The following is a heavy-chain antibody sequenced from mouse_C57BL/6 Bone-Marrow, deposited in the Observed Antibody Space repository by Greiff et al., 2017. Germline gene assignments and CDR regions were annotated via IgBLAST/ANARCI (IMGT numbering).Heavy chain of an antibody. CDR3: ALLLRSYYFDY. CDR1: GYTFTSYW. CDR2: IHPSDSDT. J-gene: IGHJ2*01. Sequence: VQLKQPGAELVKPGASVKVSCKASGYTFTSYWMHWVKQRPGQGLEWIGRIHPSDSDTNYNQKFKGKATLTVDKSSSTAYMQLSSLTSEDSAVYYCALLLRSYYFDYWGQGTTLTVSS. V-gene: IGHV1-74*01. D-gene: IGHD1-1*01.